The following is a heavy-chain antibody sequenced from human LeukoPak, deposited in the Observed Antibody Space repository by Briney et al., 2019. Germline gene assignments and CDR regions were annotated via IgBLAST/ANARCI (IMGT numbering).Heavy chain of an antibody. CDR1: GGSISSGDYY. CDR3: ARRYCSGGSCYSSLDY. V-gene: IGHV4-30-4*01. J-gene: IGHJ4*02. D-gene: IGHD2-15*01. Sequence: PSETLSLTCTVSGGSISSGDYYWSWIRQPPGKGLEWIGYIYYSGSTNYNPSLKSRVTISVDTSKNQFSLKLSSATAADTAVYYCARRYCSGGSCYSSLDYWGQGSLVTVSS. CDR2: IYYSGST.